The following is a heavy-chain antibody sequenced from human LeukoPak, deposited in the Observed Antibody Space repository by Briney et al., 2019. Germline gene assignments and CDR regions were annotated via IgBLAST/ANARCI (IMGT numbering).Heavy chain of an antibody. J-gene: IGHJ4*02. CDR2: IRYDGSNK. Sequence: GGSLRLSCAASGFTFSSYGMHWVRQAPGKGLEWVAFIRYDGSNKYYADSVKGRFTISRDNSKNTLYLQMNSLRAEDTAVYYRAKGYYYDSSGYHDYWGQGTLVTVSS. CDR3: AKGYYYDSSGYHDY. D-gene: IGHD3-22*01. V-gene: IGHV3-30*02. CDR1: GFTFSSYG.